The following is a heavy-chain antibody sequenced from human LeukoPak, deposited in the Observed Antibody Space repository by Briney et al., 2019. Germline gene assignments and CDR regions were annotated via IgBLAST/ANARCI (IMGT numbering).Heavy chain of an antibody. CDR2: IRGSDGST. CDR1: GFTFSTYA. V-gene: IGHV3-23*01. D-gene: IGHD4-17*01. Sequence: GESLRLSCAASGFTFSTYALSWVRQAPGKGLEWVSSIRGSDGSTYYADSVKGRFAISRDNSNNTLYLQMNGLRAEDTAVYYCAKDVYGDYGGLDYWGQGTVVTVSS. J-gene: IGHJ4*02. CDR3: AKDVYGDYGGLDY.